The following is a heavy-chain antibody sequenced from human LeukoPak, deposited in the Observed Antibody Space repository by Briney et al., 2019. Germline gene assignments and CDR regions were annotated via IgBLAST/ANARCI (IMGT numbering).Heavy chain of an antibody. Sequence: ASVKVSCKASGYTFSSYGISWVRQAPGQGLEWMGWISAYNGNTNYAQKLQGRVTMTTDTSTSTAYMELRSLRFDDTAVYYCARDPAIAVAGKGYFLHWGQGTLVTVSS. CDR3: ARDPAIAVAGKGYFLH. CDR2: ISAYNGNT. CDR1: GYTFSSYG. J-gene: IGHJ1*01. V-gene: IGHV1-18*01. D-gene: IGHD6-19*01.